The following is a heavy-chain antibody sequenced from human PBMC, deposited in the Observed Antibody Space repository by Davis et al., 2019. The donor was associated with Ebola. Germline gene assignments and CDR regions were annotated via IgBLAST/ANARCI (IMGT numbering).Heavy chain of an antibody. CDR1: GFTFSRYG. V-gene: IGHV3-30*18. J-gene: IGHJ3*02. CDR2: VSYDGRIT. D-gene: IGHD2-8*02. Sequence: GGSLRLSCAASGFTFSRYGMHWVRQAPGKGLEWVGDVSYDGRITYYAHSVKGRFTISRDNSKNTLFLQMNSLRVEDTAVYYCANLGSGLDAFDIWGQGTMVTVSS. CDR3: ANLGSGLDAFDI.